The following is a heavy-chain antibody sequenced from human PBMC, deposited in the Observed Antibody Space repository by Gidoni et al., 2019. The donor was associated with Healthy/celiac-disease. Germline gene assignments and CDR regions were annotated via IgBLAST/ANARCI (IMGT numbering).Heavy chain of an antibody. V-gene: IGHV3-23*01. CDR1: GLPFSSYA. CDR3: AKDFIAAAAVGALWDY. D-gene: IGHD6-13*01. Sequence: EVQLLESGGGLVQPGGSLRLSCAASGLPFSSYAMSRVRQAPGKGLELVSAISGSGCSTYYADSVKGRFTISRDNSKNTLYLQMNSLRAEDTAVYYCAKDFIAAAAVGALWDYWGQGTLVTVSS. J-gene: IGHJ4*02. CDR2: ISGSGCST.